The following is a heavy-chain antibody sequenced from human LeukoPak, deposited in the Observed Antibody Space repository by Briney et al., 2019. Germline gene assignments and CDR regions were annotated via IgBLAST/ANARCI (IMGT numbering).Heavy chain of an antibody. V-gene: IGHV4-34*01. CDR1: GGSFSGYY. CDR3: ARARYAYQLPLGY. Sequence: SETLSLTCAVYGGSFSGYYWSWIRQPPGKGLEWIGEINHSGSTNYNPSLKSRVTISVDTSKNQFSLKLRSVTAADTAVYYCARARYAYQLPLGYWGQGTLVTVSS. D-gene: IGHD2-2*01. CDR2: INHSGST. J-gene: IGHJ4*02.